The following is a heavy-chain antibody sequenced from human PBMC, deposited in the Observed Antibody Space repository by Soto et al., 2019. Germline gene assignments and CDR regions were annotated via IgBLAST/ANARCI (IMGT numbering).Heavy chain of an antibody. CDR1: GGTFSSYS. D-gene: IGHD3-9*01. CDR3: ARAVVLTFTRFYDMDV. Sequence: QVQLVQSGAEVKTPGSSVKVSCKASGGTFSSYSINWVRQAPGQGLEWMGRLIPMFGTTDYAQRFQGRVTFTADESTSTASMEVTNLTSEDTAAYYCARAVVLTFTRFYDMDVWGQGTTVTVSS. CDR2: LIPMFGTT. J-gene: IGHJ6*02. V-gene: IGHV1-69*18.